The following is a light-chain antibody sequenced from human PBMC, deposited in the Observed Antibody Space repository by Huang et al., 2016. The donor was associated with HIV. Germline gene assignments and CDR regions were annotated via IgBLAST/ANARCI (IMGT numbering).Light chain of an antibody. CDR1: QGVSPS. Sequence: EIVLTQSPATLSLSPGERATLSCRARQGVSPSLAWYQQTSGQPPRLLIYDASHRATGIPARFSGGGSGTDFTLTISSREPEDCAVYYCQQRSSLLTFGGGTKVEIK. V-gene: IGKV3-11*01. CDR2: DAS. CDR3: QQRSSLLT. J-gene: IGKJ4*01.